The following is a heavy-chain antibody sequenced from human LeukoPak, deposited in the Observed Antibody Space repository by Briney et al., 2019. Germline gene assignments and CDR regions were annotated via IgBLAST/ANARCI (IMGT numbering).Heavy chain of an antibody. D-gene: IGHD3-22*01. CDR3: ARSSYYDSTYGMDV. CDR2: IYHSGST. CDR1: GGSISSSNW. Sequence: AETLSLTCAVSGGSISSSNWWSWVRQPPGKGLEWIGEIYHSGSTNYNPSLKSRVTISVDNSKNHFSLKLSSVTAADTAVYYCARSSYYDSTYGMDVWGQGTTVTVSS. J-gene: IGHJ6*02. V-gene: IGHV4-4*02.